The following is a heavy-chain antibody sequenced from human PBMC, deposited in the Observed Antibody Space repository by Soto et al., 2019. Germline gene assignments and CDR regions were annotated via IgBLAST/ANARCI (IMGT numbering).Heavy chain of an antibody. CDR1: WGNIVARSYF. CDR3: SRYVRYYGSGDYRYYFDY. J-gene: IGHJ4*02. V-gene: IGHV4-39*01. CDR2: IYYVEST. D-gene: IGHD3-10*01. Sequence: TVPWGNIVARSYFRCWKKKPPEKGQEWIVDIYYVESTFYNPTLKSRVTISVDTSKSQFSLNLNSVTAADTSVYFFSRYVRYYGSGDYRYYFDYWGQGALVTVSS.